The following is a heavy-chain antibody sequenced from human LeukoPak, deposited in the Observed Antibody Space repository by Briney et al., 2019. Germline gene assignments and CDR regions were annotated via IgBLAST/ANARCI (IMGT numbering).Heavy chain of an antibody. J-gene: IGHJ3*02. D-gene: IGHD3-10*01. V-gene: IGHV1-18*01. CDR1: GYTFISYG. CDR3: ARDRRITMVRGVDAFDI. CDR2: INGYNGNT. Sequence: ASVKVSCKASGYTFISYGISWVRQAPGQGLEWMGWINGYNGNTNYAQKVQGRVTMTTDTSTSTAYMELRSLRSDDTAVYYCARDRRITMVRGVDAFDIWGQGTMVTVSS.